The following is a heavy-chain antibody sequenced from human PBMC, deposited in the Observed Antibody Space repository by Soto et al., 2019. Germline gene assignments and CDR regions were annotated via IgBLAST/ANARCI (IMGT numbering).Heavy chain of an antibody. Sequence: GGSLRLSCAASGFTFSSYAMHWVRQAPGKGLEWVAVISYDGSNKYYADSVKGRFTISRDNSKNTLYLQMNSLRAEDTAVYYCARAHSSSFTNIFDYWGQGTLVTVSS. V-gene: IGHV3-30-3*01. CDR2: ISYDGSNK. CDR3: ARAHSSSFTNIFDY. D-gene: IGHD6-6*01. J-gene: IGHJ4*02. CDR1: GFTFSSYA.